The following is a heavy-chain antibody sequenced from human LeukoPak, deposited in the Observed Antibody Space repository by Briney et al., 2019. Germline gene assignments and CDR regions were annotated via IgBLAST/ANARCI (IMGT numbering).Heavy chain of an antibody. CDR3: ARVFRPSLTVFIIRGAFDI. CDR1: GFTFSSYS. J-gene: IGHJ3*02. Sequence: GGSLRLSCTASGFTFSSYSLNWVRQAPGKGLEWVSSVSTGGNYIYYADSVKGRFTISRDNDKNPLYLQMNSLRVEDTAVYYCARVFRPSLTVFIIRGAFDIWGQGTMVTVSS. CDR2: VSTGGNYI. V-gene: IGHV3-21*01. D-gene: IGHD3-3*01.